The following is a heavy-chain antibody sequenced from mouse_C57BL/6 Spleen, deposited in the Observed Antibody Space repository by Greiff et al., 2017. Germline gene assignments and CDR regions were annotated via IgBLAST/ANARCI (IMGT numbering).Heavy chain of an antibody. CDR1: GYTFTSYW. D-gene: IGHD2-3*01. CDR3: ARSGDGYYVAWFAY. CDR2: IDPNSGGT. V-gene: IGHV1-72*01. J-gene: IGHJ3*01. Sequence: QVQLKESGAELVKPGASVKLSCKASGYTFTSYWMHWVKQRPGRGLEWIGRIDPNSGGTKYNEKFKSKATLTVDKPSSTAYMQLSSLTSEDSAVYYCARSGDGYYVAWFAYWGQGTLVTVSA.